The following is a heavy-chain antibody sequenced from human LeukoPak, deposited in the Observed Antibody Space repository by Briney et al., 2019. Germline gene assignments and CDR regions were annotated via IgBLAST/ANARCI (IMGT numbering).Heavy chain of an antibody. CDR3: AKEWLLSPSFDY. Sequence: GSLRRSCAASGFTFSNYAMNWVRQAPGKGLEWVSAISGSGGSTYYADSVKGRFTISRDNSKNTLFLQMNSLRAEDTAVYYCAKEWLLSPSFDYWGQGTLVTVSS. J-gene: IGHJ4*02. D-gene: IGHD3-3*01. V-gene: IGHV3-23*01. CDR1: GFTFSNYA. CDR2: ISGSGGST.